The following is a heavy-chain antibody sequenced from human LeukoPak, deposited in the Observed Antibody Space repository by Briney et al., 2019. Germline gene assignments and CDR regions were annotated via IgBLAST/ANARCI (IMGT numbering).Heavy chain of an antibody. V-gene: IGHV4-38-2*02. J-gene: IGHJ4*02. Sequence: PSETLSLTCTVFGYSISSGYYWGWIRQPPGKGLEWIGSIFHSGSTYYNPSLKSRVTISVDTSKNQFSLKLSSVTAADTAVYYCARDDGGRWDYWGQGTLVTVSS. D-gene: IGHD4-23*01. CDR3: ARDDGGRWDY. CDR2: IFHSGST. CDR1: GYSISSGYY.